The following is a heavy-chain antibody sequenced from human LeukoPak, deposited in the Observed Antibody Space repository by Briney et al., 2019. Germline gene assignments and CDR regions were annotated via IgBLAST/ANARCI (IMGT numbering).Heavy chain of an antibody. CDR1: GGSISRSRDY. J-gene: IGHJ6*03. CDR3: ARGTRAVAGPFRSDYYYYYMDV. D-gene: IGHD6-19*01. Sequence: SETLSLTCTVSGGSISRSRDYWGWIRQPPGKGLEWIGSIYYSGSTYYNPSLKSRVTISVDTSKNQFSLKLSSVTAADTAVYYCARGTRAVAGPFRSDYYYYYMDVWGKGTTVTISS. V-gene: IGHV4-39*07. CDR2: IYYSGST.